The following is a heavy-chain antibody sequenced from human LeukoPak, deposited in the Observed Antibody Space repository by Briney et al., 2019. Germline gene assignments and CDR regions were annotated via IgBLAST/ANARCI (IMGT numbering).Heavy chain of an antibody. CDR3: ARDPLNYDFFYYYYYYYMDV. Sequence: PGGSLRLSCVASGFTISSYWMTWIRQAPGKGLEWVSYISSSGSTIYYADSVKGRFTISRDNAKNSLYLQMNSLRAEDTAVYYCARDPLNYDFFYYYYYYYMDVWGKGTTVTVSS. CDR1: GFTISSYW. V-gene: IGHV3-48*04. CDR2: ISSSGSTI. J-gene: IGHJ6*03. D-gene: IGHD3-3*01.